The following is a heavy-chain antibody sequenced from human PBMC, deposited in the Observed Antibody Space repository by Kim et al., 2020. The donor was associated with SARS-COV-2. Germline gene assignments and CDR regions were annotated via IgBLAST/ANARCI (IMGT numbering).Heavy chain of an antibody. V-gene: IGHV3-30*01. CDR2: RNQ. J-gene: IGHJ4*02. CDR3: AREVSGGFDY. Sequence: RNQHYPDSVRGRFPIPRDNSMKTIYLEMNSLRPEDTAVYYCAREVSGGFDYWGQGALVTVS. D-gene: IGHD2-15*01.